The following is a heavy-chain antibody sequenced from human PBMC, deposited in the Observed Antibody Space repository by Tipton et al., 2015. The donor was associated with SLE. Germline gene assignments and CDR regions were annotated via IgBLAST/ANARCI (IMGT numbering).Heavy chain of an antibody. CDR2: IYHSGST. D-gene: IGHD6-13*01. CDR1: GYSISSGYY. Sequence: PSLTCAVSGYSISSGYYLGWIRQPPGKGLEWIGRIYHSGSTYYNPSLKSRVTISVDTSKNQFSLKLSSVTAADTAVYYCARENSSSWFDAFDIWGQGTMVTVSS. CDR3: ARENSSSWFDAFDI. J-gene: IGHJ3*02. V-gene: IGHV4-38-2*02.